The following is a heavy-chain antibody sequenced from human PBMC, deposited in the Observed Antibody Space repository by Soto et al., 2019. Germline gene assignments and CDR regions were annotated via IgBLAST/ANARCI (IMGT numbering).Heavy chain of an antibody. D-gene: IGHD3-10*01. J-gene: IGHJ6*02. Sequence: GGSLRLSCAASGFTFSSYSMNWVRQAPEKGLEWVSSISSSSSYIYYADSVKGRLTISRDNAKNSLYLQMDSLRAEDTAVYYCARDIWFGYGMDVWGQGTTVTV. CDR2: ISSSSSYI. V-gene: IGHV3-21*01. CDR3: ARDIWFGYGMDV. CDR1: GFTFSSYS.